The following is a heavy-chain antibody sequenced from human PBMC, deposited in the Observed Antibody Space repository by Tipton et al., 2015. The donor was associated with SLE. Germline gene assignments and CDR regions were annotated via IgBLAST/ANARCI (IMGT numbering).Heavy chain of an antibody. CDR2: IYPGDSDT. Sequence: VQLVQSGPEVKKPGESLKISCKGSGYSFTSYWIGWVRQMPGKGLEWMGIIYPGDSDTRYSPSFQGQVTISADKSISTAYLQWSSLKASDTAMYYCARRPQWLVHYYYYGMDVWGQGTTVTVSS. D-gene: IGHD6-19*01. V-gene: IGHV5-51*01. CDR1: GYSFTSYW. J-gene: IGHJ6*02. CDR3: ARRPQWLVHYYYYGMDV.